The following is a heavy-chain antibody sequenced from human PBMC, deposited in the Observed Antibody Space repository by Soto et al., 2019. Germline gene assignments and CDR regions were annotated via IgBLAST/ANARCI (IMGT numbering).Heavy chain of an antibody. Sequence: QVPLVESGGGVVQPGRSLRLSCAVSGFTVSTYGMHWVRQAPGNGLEWVAVISSDGGTKYYADSVTGTFTISSDNSRNTLFLEMNSLRSDDMAVYYCTGEVASGYWGQGTLVTVSS. CDR2: ISSDGGTK. CDR1: GFTVSTYG. CDR3: TGEVASGY. J-gene: IGHJ4*02. V-gene: IGHV3-30*03. D-gene: IGHD2-8*02.